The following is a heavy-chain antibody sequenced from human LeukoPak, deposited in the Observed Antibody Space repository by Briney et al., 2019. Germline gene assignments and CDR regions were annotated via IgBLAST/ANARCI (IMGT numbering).Heavy chain of an antibody. Sequence: GGSLRLSCAASGFNFSDYYMSWIRQAPGKGLEWVSYISSSGSTIYYADSVKGRFTISRDNAKNSLYLQMSSLRAEDTAVYYCAGDKGRPLEAPDYWGQGTLVTVSS. CDR2: ISSSGSTI. CDR1: GFNFSDYY. V-gene: IGHV3-11*01. D-gene: IGHD3-3*01. CDR3: AGDKGRPLEAPDY. J-gene: IGHJ4*02.